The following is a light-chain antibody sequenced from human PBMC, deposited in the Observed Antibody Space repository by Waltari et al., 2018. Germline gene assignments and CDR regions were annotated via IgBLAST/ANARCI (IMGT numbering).Light chain of an antibody. V-gene: IGLV1-44*01. Sequence: QSVLIQPPSASGTPGQRVTISCSGSSSIIGTSTVNWYQQLPGAAPKLLIYANNQRPSGVPDLFSGSNSDTSASLAISGLQSEDEADYYCAAWDDSLNGRVFGGGTKLTVL. J-gene: IGLJ2*01. CDR1: SSIIGTST. CDR2: ANN. CDR3: AAWDDSLNGRV.